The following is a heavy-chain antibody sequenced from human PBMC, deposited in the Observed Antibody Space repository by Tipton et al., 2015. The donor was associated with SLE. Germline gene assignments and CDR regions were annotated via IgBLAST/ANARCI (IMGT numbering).Heavy chain of an antibody. CDR2: ISGSGGST. V-gene: IGHV3-23*01. CDR3: ARDQQGRFLEWLSHFDY. J-gene: IGHJ4*02. Sequence: GSLRLSCAASGFTFSSYAMSWVRQAPGKGLEWVSVISGSGGSTYYADSVKGRFTISRDNSKNTLYLQMTSLRPDDTAVYYCARDQQGRFLEWLSHFDYWGQGALVTVSS. CDR1: GFTFSSYA. D-gene: IGHD3-3*01.